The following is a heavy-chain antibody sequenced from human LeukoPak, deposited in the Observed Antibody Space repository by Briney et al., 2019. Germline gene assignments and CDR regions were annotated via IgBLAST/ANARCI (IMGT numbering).Heavy chain of an antibody. J-gene: IGHJ4*02. CDR2: IRYDGSNK. Sequence: GGSLRLSCAASGFTFSGYGMHWVRQAPGKGLEWVAFIRYDGSNKYYADSVKGRFTISRDNSKNTLFLQMNSLRAEDTAVYHCAKVGYDFWSGYYPFDYWREGTLVTVSS. CDR3: AKVGYDFWSGYYPFDY. CDR1: GFTFSGYG. V-gene: IGHV3-30*02. D-gene: IGHD3-3*01.